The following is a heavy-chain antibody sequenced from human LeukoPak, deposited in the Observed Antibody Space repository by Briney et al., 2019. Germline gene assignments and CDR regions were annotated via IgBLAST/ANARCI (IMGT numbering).Heavy chain of an antibody. CDR2: IIGSGGST. J-gene: IGHJ4*02. CDR1: GFTFSSYA. V-gene: IGHV3-23*01. D-gene: IGHD3-16*02. CDR3: AKTLDMITFGGVIDPFDY. Sequence: GGSLRLSCAASGFTFSSYAMSWVRQAPGKGLEWVSAIIGSGGSTYYADSVKGRFTISRDNSKNTLYLQMNSLRAEDTAVYYCAKTLDMITFGGVIDPFDYWGQGTLVTVSS.